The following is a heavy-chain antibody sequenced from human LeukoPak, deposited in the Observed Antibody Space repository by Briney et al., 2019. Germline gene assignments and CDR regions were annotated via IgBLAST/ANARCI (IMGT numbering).Heavy chain of an antibody. V-gene: IGHV1-69*05. Sequence: GASVKVSFKAFRGSFSSEAISWVRQAPGQGLEWVGGIIPIFGTANHAQKFQGRVTITTDESTSTAYMEVSSLRSEDTAVYYCGRKAGDCGGNSCYSIDYWGQGTLVTVSS. D-gene: IGHD2-15*01. J-gene: IGHJ4*01. CDR3: GRKAGDCGGNSCYSIDY. CDR2: IIPIFGTA. CDR1: RGSFSSEA.